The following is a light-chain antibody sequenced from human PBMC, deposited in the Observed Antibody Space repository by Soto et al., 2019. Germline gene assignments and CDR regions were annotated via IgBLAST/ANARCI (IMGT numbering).Light chain of an antibody. CDR1: QSVRSTY. CDR2: NSS. CDR3: QKYREFPQT. V-gene: IGKV3-20*01. Sequence: MVLTQSPGTLSLSPGERATLSCRAIQSVRSTYLAWYQQKPGQAPRLLVYNSSSRSTGIADRFSGSGPGTEVTLTSSRLEAEEFALYNCQKYREFPQTFGQGTQVEIQ. J-gene: IGKJ1*01.